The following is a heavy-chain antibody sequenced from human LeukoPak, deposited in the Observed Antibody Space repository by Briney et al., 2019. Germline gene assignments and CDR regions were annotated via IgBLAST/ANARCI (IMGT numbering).Heavy chain of an antibody. J-gene: IGHJ6*02. Sequence: SETLSLTCTVSGGSISHYYWSWIRQPPGKELEGIGYIYYSGTTNYNPSLKSRVTISVDTSKNQFSLKLSSVTAPDTAVYYCAREDPQTKVPEGMDVWGQGTTVTVSS. V-gene: IGHV4-59*01. CDR2: IYYSGTT. CDR1: GGSISHYY. CDR3: AREDPQTKVPEGMDV. D-gene: IGHD4/OR15-4a*01.